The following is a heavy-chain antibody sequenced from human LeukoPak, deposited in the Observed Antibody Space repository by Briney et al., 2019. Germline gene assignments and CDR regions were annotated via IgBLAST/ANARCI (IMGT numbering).Heavy chain of an antibody. CDR1: GFTFSSYS. Sequence: GGSLRLSCAASGFTFSSYSMNWVRQAPGKGLEWVSSITGSHGRTYTTDSVKGRFTISRDNSQNTLYLQMNSLRAEDTAVYYCTKDPNGDYIGAFDPWGQGTLVTVSS. D-gene: IGHD4-17*01. J-gene: IGHJ5*02. CDR3: TKDPNGDYIGAFDP. CDR2: ITGSHGRT. V-gene: IGHV3-23*01.